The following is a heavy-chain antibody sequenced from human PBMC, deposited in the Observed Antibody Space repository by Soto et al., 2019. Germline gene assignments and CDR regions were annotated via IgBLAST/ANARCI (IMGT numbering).Heavy chain of an antibody. Sequence: QVQLVESGGGLVKPGGSLRLSCAASRFTFSDYYMSWIRQAPGKGLEWISYISTGGSYTNYADSVKGRFTISRDNAKNSLYLQMNSLRAEDTAVYYCARDLCGNNCYSRYYYYAMDVCGQVTTVTVSS. J-gene: IGHJ6*02. CDR3: ARDLCGNNCYSRYYYYAMDV. D-gene: IGHD2-21*02. V-gene: IGHV3-11*06. CDR2: ISTGGSYT. CDR1: RFTFSDYY.